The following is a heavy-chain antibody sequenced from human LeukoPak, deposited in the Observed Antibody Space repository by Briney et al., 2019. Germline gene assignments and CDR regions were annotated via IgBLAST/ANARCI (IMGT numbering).Heavy chain of an antibody. CDR1: GFTFSSYG. J-gene: IGHJ4*02. CDR2: ISGSGGNT. CDR3: AKDGKTRNWNYFQAKPVY. Sequence: VGSLRLSCAASGFTFSSYGMSWVRQAPGKGLEWVSGISGSGGNTYYADSVKGRFTISRDNSKNTLYLQMNSLRAEDTAVYYCAKDGKTRNWNYFQAKPVYWGPGTLVTVSS. D-gene: IGHD1-7*01. V-gene: IGHV3-23*01.